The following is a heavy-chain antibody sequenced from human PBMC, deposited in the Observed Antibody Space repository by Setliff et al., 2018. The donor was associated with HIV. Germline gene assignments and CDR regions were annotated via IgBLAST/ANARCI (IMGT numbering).Heavy chain of an antibody. J-gene: IGHJ4*02. CDR2: IYNSGGT. CDR1: DDSIDSSSYY. CDR3: ARHDYYDSGGFYTLYYFDY. V-gene: IGHV4-39*01. Sequence: KPSETLSLTCTVSDDSIDSSSYYWGWIRQPPGKGLEWIGSIYNSGGTYYNPSLHGRVTISVDTSENQFSLRLKSVTAADTAVYYCARHDYYDSGGFYTLYYFDYWGPGTLVTVSS. D-gene: IGHD3-22*01.